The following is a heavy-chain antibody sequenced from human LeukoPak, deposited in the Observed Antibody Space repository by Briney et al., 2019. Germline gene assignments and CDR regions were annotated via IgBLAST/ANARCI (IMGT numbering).Heavy chain of an antibody. CDR3: ARLKNYYDSSGYLD. CDR1: GGSFSGYY. CDR2: FYYSGST. V-gene: IGHV4-34*01. J-gene: IGHJ4*02. D-gene: IGHD3-22*01. Sequence: NPSETLSLTCAVYGGSFSGYYWGWIRQPPGKGLEWIGSFYYSGSTYYNPSLKSRVTISVDTSKNQFSLKLSSVTAADTAVYYCARLKNYYDSSGYLDWGQGTLVTVSS.